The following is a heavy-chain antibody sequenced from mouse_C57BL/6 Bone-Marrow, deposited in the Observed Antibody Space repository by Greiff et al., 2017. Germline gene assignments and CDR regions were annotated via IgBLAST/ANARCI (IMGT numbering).Heavy chain of an antibody. CDR1: GYTFTSYW. CDR3: APFYSNYVGFAY. D-gene: IGHD2-5*01. CDR2: IHPSDSDT. V-gene: IGHV1-74*01. J-gene: IGHJ3*01. Sequence: QVQLQQPGAELVKPGASVKVSCKASGYTFTSYWMHWVKQRPGQGLEWIGRIHPSDSDTNYNQKFKGKATLTVDKSSSTAYMQLSSLTSEYSAVYYCAPFYSNYVGFAYWGQGTLVTVSA.